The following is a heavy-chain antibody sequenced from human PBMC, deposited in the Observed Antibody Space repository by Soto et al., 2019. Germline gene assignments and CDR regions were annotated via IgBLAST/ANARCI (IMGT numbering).Heavy chain of an antibody. CDR2: IIPIFGTA. J-gene: IGHJ5*02. CDR3: ARDRPLAAAGANWFDP. Sequence: ASVKVSCKASGGTFSSYAISWVRQAPGQGLEWMGGIIPIFGTANYAQKFQGRVTITADESTSTAYMELSSLRSEDTAVYYCARDRPLAAAGANWFDPWGQGTLVTVSS. CDR1: GGTFSSYA. D-gene: IGHD6-13*01. V-gene: IGHV1-69*13.